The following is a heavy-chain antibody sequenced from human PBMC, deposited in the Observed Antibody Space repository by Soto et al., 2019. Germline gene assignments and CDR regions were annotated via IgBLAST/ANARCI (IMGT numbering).Heavy chain of an antibody. CDR2: ISGSGGST. J-gene: IGHJ6*02. CDR1: GFTFSSYA. V-gene: IGHV3-23*01. CDR3: ANGVVYSSSWSSDYYYGMDV. Sequence: GGSLRLSCAASGFTFSSYAMSWVRQAPGKGLEWVSAISGSGGSTYYADSVKGRFTISRDNSNNTLYLQMNSLRAEDTAVYYCANGVVYSSSWSSDYYYGMDVWGQGTTVTVSS. D-gene: IGHD6-13*01.